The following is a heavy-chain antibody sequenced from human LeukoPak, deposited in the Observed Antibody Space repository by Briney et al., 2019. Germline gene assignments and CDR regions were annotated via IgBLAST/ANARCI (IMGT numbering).Heavy chain of an antibody. D-gene: IGHD2-15*01. V-gene: IGHV3-23*01. CDR2: ISGSGGST. CDR1: GFTFSSYA. J-gene: IGHJ4*02. Sequence: PGGSLRLSCAASGFTFSSYAMSWVRQAPGKGLEWVSAISGSGGSTYYADSVKGRFTISRDNSKNTLYLQMNSLRAEDTAVYYCAKDSCCSGGSCYRGLRYWGQGTLVTVSS. CDR3: AKDSCCSGGSCYRGLRY.